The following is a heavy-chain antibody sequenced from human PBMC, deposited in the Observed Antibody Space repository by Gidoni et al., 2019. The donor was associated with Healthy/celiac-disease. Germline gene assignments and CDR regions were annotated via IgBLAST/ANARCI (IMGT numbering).Heavy chain of an antibody. CDR3: ARASITMVRGVISPFFDY. CDR2: INHSGST. Sequence: QVQLQQWGAGLLKPSETLSLTCAVYGGPFSGYYWSWIRQPPGKGLEWIGEINHSGSTNYNPSLKSRVTISVDTSKNQFSLKLSSVTAADTAVYYCARASITMVRGVISPFFDYWGQGTLVTVSS. J-gene: IGHJ4*02. CDR1: GGPFSGYY. D-gene: IGHD3-10*01. V-gene: IGHV4-34*01.